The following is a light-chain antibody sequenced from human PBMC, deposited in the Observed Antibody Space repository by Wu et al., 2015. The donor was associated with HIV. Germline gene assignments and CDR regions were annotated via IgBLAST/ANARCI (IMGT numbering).Light chain of an antibody. J-gene: IGKJ3*01. CDR2: SAS. V-gene: IGKV1-9*01. Sequence: IQLTQSPSSLSASVGDSVTIDCRASEDIGTSLAWYQQKRGGAPKLLIYSASTLQIGVPSRFSGGGSGTDFTLTINNLQSEDVAIYYCQQLYDSPPFTFGPGTTVDIK. CDR3: QQLYDSPPFT. CDR1: EDIGTS.